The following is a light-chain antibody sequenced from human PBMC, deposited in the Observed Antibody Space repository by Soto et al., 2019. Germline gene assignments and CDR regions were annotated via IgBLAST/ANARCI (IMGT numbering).Light chain of an antibody. V-gene: IGKV3-15*01. CDR1: QGVTTN. CDR2: GAS. J-gene: IGKJ4*01. CDR3: QQYNTWPLT. Sequence: EIVMTQSPATLSVSPGERATLSCRASQGVTTNLAWYQQKPGQAPRLLIYGASTRATGIPARFSGSGSGTEFTLTISSLQSEDFAVYYCQQYNTWPLTFGGATMVEIK.